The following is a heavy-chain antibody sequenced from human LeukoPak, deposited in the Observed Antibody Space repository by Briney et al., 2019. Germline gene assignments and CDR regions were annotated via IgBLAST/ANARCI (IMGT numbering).Heavy chain of an antibody. J-gene: IGHJ4*02. Sequence: PGGSLRLSCAASGFTFSDYYMSWIRQAPGEGLEWVSYISSSGSTIYYADSVKGRFPISRDNAKNSLYLQMHSLSAEDTAVYYCARDGWFGELKGEYWGQGTLVTVSS. V-gene: IGHV3-11*01. CDR1: GFTFSDYY. D-gene: IGHD3-10*01. CDR2: ISSSGSTI. CDR3: ARDGWFGELKGEY.